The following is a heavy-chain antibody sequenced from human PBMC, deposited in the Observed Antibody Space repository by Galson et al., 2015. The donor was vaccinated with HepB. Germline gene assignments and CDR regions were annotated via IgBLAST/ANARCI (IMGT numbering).Heavy chain of an antibody. V-gene: IGHV3-30*02. J-gene: IGHJ4*02. CDR1: GFTFSSYG. CDR3: AKDSFEGSYGEEDDY. Sequence: SLRLSCAASGFTFSSYGMHWVRQAPGKGLEWVAFIRYDGSNKYYADSVKGRFTISRDNSKNTLYLQMNSLRAEDTAVYYCAKDSFEGSYGEEDDYWGQGTLVTVSS. CDR2: IRYDGSNK. D-gene: IGHD1-26*01.